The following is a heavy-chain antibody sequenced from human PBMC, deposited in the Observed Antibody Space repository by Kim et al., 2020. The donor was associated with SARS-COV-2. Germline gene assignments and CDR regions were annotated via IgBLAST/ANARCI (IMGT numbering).Heavy chain of an antibody. Sequence: ASVKVSCKASGYTFTSYGISWVRQAPGQGLEWMGWISAYNGNTNYAQKLQGRVTMTTDTSTSTAYMELRSLRSDDTAVYYCASSSVNYYYYGMDVWGQGTTVTVSS. J-gene: IGHJ6*02. V-gene: IGHV1-18*01. D-gene: IGHD2-2*01. CDR3: ASSSVNYYYYGMDV. CDR1: GYTFTSYG. CDR2: ISAYNGNT.